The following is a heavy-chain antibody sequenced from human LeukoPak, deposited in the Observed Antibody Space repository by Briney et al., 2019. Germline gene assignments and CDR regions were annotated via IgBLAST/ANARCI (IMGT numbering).Heavy chain of an antibody. CDR3: PCWIGSYGSDY. J-gene: IGHJ4*02. D-gene: IGHD1-26*01. Sequence: SGGSLRLSCAASGFTFNSYSMNWVCQAPGKGLEWVSSISSSSSYIYYADSVKGRFTISRDNAKNSLYLQMNSLRAEDTAVYYCPCWIGSYGSDYWGQGTLVTVSS. V-gene: IGHV3-21*01. CDR1: GFTFNSYS. CDR2: ISSSSSYI.